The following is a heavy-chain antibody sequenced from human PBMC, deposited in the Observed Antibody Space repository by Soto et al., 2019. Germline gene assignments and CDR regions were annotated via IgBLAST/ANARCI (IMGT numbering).Heavy chain of an antibody. V-gene: IGHV4-39*01. D-gene: IGHD2-21*02. Sequence: SETLSLTFTVSGGSISSCSYYWGWIRQPPGKGLEWIGSIYYSGSTYYNPSLKSRVTISVDTSKTQFSLKLSSVTAADTAVYHCARPSAGDFPHAFDIWGQGTMVTVSS. J-gene: IGHJ3*02. CDR2: IYYSGST. CDR3: ARPSAGDFPHAFDI. CDR1: GGSISSCSYY.